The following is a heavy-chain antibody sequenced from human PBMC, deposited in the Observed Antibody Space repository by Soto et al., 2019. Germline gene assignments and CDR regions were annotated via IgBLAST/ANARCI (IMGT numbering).Heavy chain of an antibody. CDR3: ARGRVGTAYSDY. CDR2: ITSSSTTI. D-gene: IGHD2-21*02. V-gene: IGHV3-48*02. Sequence: PGGSLRLSCAASGLTFTSNSMNWVRQAPGKGLEWISYITSSSTTIYYADSVKGRFTISRDNAKNSVYLQLNSLRDEDTALYYCARGRVGTAYSDYWGQGTLVTVSS. CDR1: GLTFTSNS. J-gene: IGHJ4*02.